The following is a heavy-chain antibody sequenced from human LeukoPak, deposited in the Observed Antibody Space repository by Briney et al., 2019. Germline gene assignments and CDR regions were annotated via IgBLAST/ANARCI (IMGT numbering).Heavy chain of an antibody. J-gene: IGHJ5*02. CDR2: IYPDDSDT. CDR3: ATRNQP. V-gene: IGHV5-51*01. Sequence: GESLQISCKGSGSSFTTNWIGWVRQMPGKGLEWMGIIYPDDSDTAYSPSFRGQVTISADKSISTAYLQWSSLKVSDTAMYYCATRNQPWGQGTLVIVSS. CDR1: GSSFTTNW. D-gene: IGHD1-14*01.